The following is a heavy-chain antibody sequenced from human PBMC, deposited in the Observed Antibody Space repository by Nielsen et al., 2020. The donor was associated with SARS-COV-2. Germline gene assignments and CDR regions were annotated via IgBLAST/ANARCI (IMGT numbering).Heavy chain of an antibody. CDR2: IYSGGST. J-gene: IGHJ4*02. D-gene: IGHD4-23*01. CDR1: GFTVSSNY. Sequence: GESLKISCAASGFTVSSNYMSWVRQALGKGLEWVSVIYSGGSTYYADSVKGRFTISRDNAKHSLYLQMNSLRAEDTALYYCATGEATVAVFDYWGQGTLVTVSS. V-gene: IGHV3-53*05. CDR3: ATGEATVAVFDY.